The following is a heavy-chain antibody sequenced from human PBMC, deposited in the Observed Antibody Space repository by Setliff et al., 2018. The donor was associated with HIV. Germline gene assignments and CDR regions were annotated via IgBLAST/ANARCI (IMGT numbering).Heavy chain of an antibody. J-gene: IGHJ4*02. Sequence: PGGSLRLSCAASGFTFRNAWMTWVRQAPGKGLEWVGRIKSETNGGRIDYAAPVKGRFTISRDDSKNTLYLQMNGLKSEETAVYYCATGLSVGALSGDYWGQGTLVTVSS. D-gene: IGHD1-26*01. CDR1: GFTFRNAW. V-gene: IGHV3-15*01. CDR3: ATGLSVGALSGDY. CDR2: IKSETNGGRI.